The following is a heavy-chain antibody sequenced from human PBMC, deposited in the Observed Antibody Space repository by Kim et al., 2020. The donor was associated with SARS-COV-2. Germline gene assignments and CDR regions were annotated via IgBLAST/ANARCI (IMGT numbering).Heavy chain of an antibody. CDR3: AKSAGAYNDVLTGPRGAFDI. D-gene: IGHD3-9*01. CDR1: GASITSYY. CDR2: SYYSGSA. J-gene: IGHJ3*02. Sequence: SETLSLTCIVSGASITSYYWGWIRQPPGRGLEWIGYSYYSGSANYNPSLKSRVTISTDASKNQFSLKLTSVTAADTALYYCAKSAGAYNDVLTGPRGAFDIWGLGTMVTVSS. V-gene: IGHV4-59*13.